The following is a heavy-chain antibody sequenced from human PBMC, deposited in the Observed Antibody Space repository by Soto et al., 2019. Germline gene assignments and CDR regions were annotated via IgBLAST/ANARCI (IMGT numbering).Heavy chain of an antibody. CDR3: AKDISLVATKTTFDY. J-gene: IGHJ4*02. V-gene: IGHV3-9*01. Sequence: GGSLRLSCAASGFTFDDYAMHWVRQAPGKGLEWVSGISWNGGSIGYADSVKGRFTISRDNAKNSLYLQMNSLRAEDTALYYCAKDISLVATKTTFDYWGQGTLVTVSS. D-gene: IGHD5-12*01. CDR2: ISWNGGSI. CDR1: GFTFDDYA.